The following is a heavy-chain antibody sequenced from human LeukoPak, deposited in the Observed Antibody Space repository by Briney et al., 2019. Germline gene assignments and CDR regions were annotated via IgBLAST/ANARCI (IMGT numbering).Heavy chain of an antibody. CDR1: GGSISSYY. Sequence: SETLSLTCTVSGGSISSYYWSWIRQPPGEGLEGSGYIYYSGSTNYNPSLKSRVTISVDTSKNQFSLKLSSVTAADTAVYYCARVQVDTAMVSYYFDYWGQGTLVTVSS. J-gene: IGHJ4*02. D-gene: IGHD5-18*01. V-gene: IGHV4-59*01. CDR2: IYYSGST. CDR3: ARVQVDTAMVSYYFDY.